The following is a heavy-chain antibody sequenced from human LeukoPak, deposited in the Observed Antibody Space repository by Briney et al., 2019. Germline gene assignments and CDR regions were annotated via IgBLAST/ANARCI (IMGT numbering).Heavy chain of an antibody. D-gene: IGHD3-22*01. CDR2: IFSGGNT. Sequence: RSGGSLRLSCAASGFIVSSNYMSWVRQAPGKGLEWVSAIFSGGNTYYADSVKGRFTISRDNSKNTMYLQTNSLRAEDTAVYYCSRKYDSSGYFDYWGRGTLVTVSS. J-gene: IGHJ4*02. CDR3: SRKYDSSGYFDY. CDR1: GFIVSSNY. V-gene: IGHV3-53*01.